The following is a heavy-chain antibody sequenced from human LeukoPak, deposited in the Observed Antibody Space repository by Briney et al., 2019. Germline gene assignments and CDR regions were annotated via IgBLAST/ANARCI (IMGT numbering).Heavy chain of an antibody. CDR1: GFTFSTFG. J-gene: IGHJ1*01. CDR2: IRYDGSDE. V-gene: IGHV3-30*02. Sequence: PGGSLRLSCAASGFTFSTFGMHWVRQAPGKGLEWVAFIRYDGSDEYYADSVKGRFTISRDNSKNTLYLQMNSLRAEDTAVYYCAKEDCSGGSCYRYFHHWGQGTLVTVSS. CDR3: AKEDCSGGSCYRYFHH. D-gene: IGHD2-15*01.